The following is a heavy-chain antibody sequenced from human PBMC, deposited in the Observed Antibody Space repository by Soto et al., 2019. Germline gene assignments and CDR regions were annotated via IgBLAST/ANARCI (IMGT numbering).Heavy chain of an antibody. CDR3: ARDQRFLEWLSPNYYYYYMDV. CDR1: GFTFSSYS. J-gene: IGHJ6*03. D-gene: IGHD3-3*01. V-gene: IGHV3-48*01. CDR2: ISGSSSTI. Sequence: EVQLVESGGGLVQPGGSLRLSCAASGFTFSSYSMNWVRQAPGKGLEGVSYISGSSSTIYYADSVRGRFTISRDNAKNSLYLQMNSLRAEDTAVYYCARDQRFLEWLSPNYYYYYMDVWGKGTTVTVSS.